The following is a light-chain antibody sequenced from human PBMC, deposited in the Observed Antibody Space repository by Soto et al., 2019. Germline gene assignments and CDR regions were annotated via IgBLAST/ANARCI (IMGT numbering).Light chain of an antibody. V-gene: IGKV3-20*01. CDR1: QTISSDS. Sequence: IVLTQSPGTLSVSPGERATLSCRASQTISSDSLAWYQQKPGQAPSLLIYGTSSRATGIPDRFSGSGSGTDFTLTISRLEPEDSAIYYCQQYRSWTFGQGTKVDIK. CDR3: QQYRSWT. J-gene: IGKJ1*01. CDR2: GTS.